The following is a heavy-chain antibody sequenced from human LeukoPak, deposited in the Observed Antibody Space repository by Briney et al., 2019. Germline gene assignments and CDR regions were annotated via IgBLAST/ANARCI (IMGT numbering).Heavy chain of an antibody. CDR3: ARDYADYVGYFFFDY. CDR2: ISGGGETT. J-gene: IGHJ4*02. CDR1: GFTFNNYA. D-gene: IGHD4-17*01. V-gene: IGHV3-23*01. Sequence: GGSLRLSCAASGFTFNNYAMNSVRPAPGEGLEWVSSISGGGETTYYADSAKGRFTISRDNSQNTLYLQMNSLRAEDTAVYYCARDYADYVGYFFFDYWGQGTLVTVSS.